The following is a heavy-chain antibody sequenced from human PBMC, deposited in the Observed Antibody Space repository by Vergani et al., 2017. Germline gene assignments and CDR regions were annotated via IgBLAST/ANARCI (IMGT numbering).Heavy chain of an antibody. J-gene: IGHJ6*02. V-gene: IGHV4-59*01. D-gene: IGHD5-12*01. CDR2: IYYSGST. CDR1: GGSISSYY. Sequence: QVQLQESGPGLVKPSETLSLICTVSGGSISSYYWSWIRQPPGKGLEWIGYIYYSGSTNYNPSLKSGVTISVDTSKNQFSLKLSSVTAAHTAVYYCASSGYNGYDSPYYYYYGKDVWGQGTTVTVSS. CDR3: ASSGYNGYDSPYYYYYGKDV.